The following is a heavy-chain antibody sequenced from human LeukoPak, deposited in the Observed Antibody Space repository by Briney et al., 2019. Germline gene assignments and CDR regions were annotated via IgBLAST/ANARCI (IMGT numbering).Heavy chain of an antibody. J-gene: IGHJ4*02. Sequence: PSVKLSCKASGYTFTGYYMHWVRPGTGQGLEWMGWISAYNGDTHNANKLPGIDTMTKETSTSTAYLELRSLKADDSAVYYCAVLNSVSAYGRSTSCDDYWGQGTLVTVSS. CDR1: GYTFTGYY. D-gene: IGHD2-2*01. V-gene: IGHV1-18*04. CDR2: ISAYNGDT. CDR3: AVLNSVSAYGRSTSCDDY.